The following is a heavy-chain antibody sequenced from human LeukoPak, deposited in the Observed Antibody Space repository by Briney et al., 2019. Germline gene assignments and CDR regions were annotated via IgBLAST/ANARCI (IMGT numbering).Heavy chain of an antibody. CDR1: GFTFSSYA. J-gene: IGHJ4*02. Sequence: GGSLRLSCAASGFTFSSYAMSWVRQAPVKGLHWVSAISGSGGNTYYADSVKGRFTVSRDNSKNTLYLQMNSLTAEDTAVYYCATETGDSPDYWGQGTLVTISS. V-gene: IGHV3-23*01. CDR3: ATETGDSPDY. CDR2: ISGSGGNT. D-gene: IGHD3-16*01.